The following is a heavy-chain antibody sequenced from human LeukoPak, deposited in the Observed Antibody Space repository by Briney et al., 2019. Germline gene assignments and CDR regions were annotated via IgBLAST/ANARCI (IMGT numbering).Heavy chain of an antibody. CDR3: AKGPYYDFWSGHDAFDI. J-gene: IGHJ3*02. Sequence: GGSLRLSCAASGFTFSSYAMSWVRQAPGKGLEWVSSISATGGSTYYADSVKGRSTISRDNSKNTLYLQMNSLRPEDTAVYYCAKGPYYDFWSGHDAFDIWGQGTMVTVSS. D-gene: IGHD3-3*01. CDR2: ISATGGST. V-gene: IGHV3-23*01. CDR1: GFTFSSYA.